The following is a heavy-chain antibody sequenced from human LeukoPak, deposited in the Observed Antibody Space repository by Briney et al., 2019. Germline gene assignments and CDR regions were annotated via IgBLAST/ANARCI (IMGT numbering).Heavy chain of an antibody. CDR3: AREATFYYDADGSGVPSWFDP. V-gene: IGHV1-2*06. D-gene: IGHD3-22*01. Sequence: GASVKVSCKASGYTFIAWHLHWVRRAPGQRFEWMGRINPETGDPNYAQNFQGRVAMTSDASITTAYMELSGLTPDDTAVYYCAREATFYYDADGSGVPSWFDPWGQGTLVTVSS. CDR1: GYTFIAWH. J-gene: IGHJ5*02. CDR2: INPETGDP.